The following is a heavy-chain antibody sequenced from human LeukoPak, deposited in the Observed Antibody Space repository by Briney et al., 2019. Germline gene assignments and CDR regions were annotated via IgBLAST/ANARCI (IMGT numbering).Heavy chain of an antibody. Sequence: SETLSLTCTVSGDSISSSSYSWGWIRQSPGTGLEWIGSMHYSGSTSYNPSLKSRVTISVDTSKKQFSLQLSSVTAADTAVFYCARQIRYCSNGVCYKYFHHWGQGTLVTVSS. D-gene: IGHD2-8*01. CDR1: GDSISSSSYS. V-gene: IGHV4-39*01. CDR2: MHYSGST. J-gene: IGHJ1*01. CDR3: ARQIRYCSNGVCYKYFHH.